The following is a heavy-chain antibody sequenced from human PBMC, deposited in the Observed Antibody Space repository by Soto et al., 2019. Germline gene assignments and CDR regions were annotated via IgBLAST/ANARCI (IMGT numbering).Heavy chain of an antibody. J-gene: IGHJ6*02. CDR1: QFTFSNYW. Sequence: PGGSLRLCCAGSQFTFSNYWMNWVRQAPGKGLEWVANINQDGSEKYYVDSVKGRFTISRDIAKNSLFLQMNSLRADDTAVYYCARASPGMDVWGQGTTVTVSS. V-gene: IGHV3-7*01. CDR3: ARASPGMDV. CDR2: INQDGSEK.